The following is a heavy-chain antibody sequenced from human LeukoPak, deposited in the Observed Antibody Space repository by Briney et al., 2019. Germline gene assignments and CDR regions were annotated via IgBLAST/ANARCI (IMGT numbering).Heavy chain of an antibody. V-gene: IGHV3-11*06. Sequence: GGSLRLSCAASGFTFSDYYMSWIRQAPGKGLEWISYISTSSGYTNYADSVKGRFTISRDNAKNSLYLQMNSLRAEDTAVYYCARGRYYLDSWGQGTLVTVSS. CDR2: ISTSSGYT. D-gene: IGHD4-17*01. J-gene: IGHJ4*02. CDR3: ARGRYYLDS. CDR1: GFTFSDYY.